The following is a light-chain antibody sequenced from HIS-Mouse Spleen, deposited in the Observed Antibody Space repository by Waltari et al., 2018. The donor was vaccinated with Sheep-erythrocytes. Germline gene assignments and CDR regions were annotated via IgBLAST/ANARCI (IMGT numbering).Light chain of an antibody. CDR3: CSYAGSYNHV. J-gene: IGLJ1*01. Sequence: QSALTQPRSVSGSPGQSVTISRTGTSSDVGVYNYVSWYQQHPGKAPKLMLYDVSKRPSGVPDRFPGSKSGNTASLTISGLQAEDEADYYCCSYAGSYNHVFATGTKVTVL. CDR1: SSDVGVYNY. CDR2: DVS. V-gene: IGLV2-11*01.